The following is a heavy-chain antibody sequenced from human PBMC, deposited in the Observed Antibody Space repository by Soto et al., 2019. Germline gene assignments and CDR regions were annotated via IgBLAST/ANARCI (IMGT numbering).Heavy chain of an antibody. CDR3: AREDSIIIPAVSDF. J-gene: IGHJ4*02. D-gene: IGHD2-2*01. V-gene: IGHV3-21*01. CDR2: VSKSDYT. CDR1: GFNFNNYG. Sequence: GGSLRLSCEVSGFNFNNYGINWVRQAPGKGLGWVSSVSKSDYTYYSDSVKGRFTISRDNAKNSVSLKMNTLRAEDTAVYYCAREDSIIIPAVSDFWGQGTLVTVSS.